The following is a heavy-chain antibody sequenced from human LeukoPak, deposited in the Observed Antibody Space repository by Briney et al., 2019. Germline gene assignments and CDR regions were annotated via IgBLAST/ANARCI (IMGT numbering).Heavy chain of an antibody. J-gene: IGHJ4*02. CDR2: ISYDGSNK. D-gene: IGHD3-3*01. CDR3: ATTALGRFLEWSLDY. Sequence: GGSLRLSCAASGFTFSSYAMHWVRQAPGKGLEWVAVISYDGSNKYYADSVKGRFTISRDNSKNTLYLQMNSLRAEDTAVYYCATTALGRFLEWSLDYWGQGTLVTVSS. V-gene: IGHV3-30*04. CDR1: GFTFSSYA.